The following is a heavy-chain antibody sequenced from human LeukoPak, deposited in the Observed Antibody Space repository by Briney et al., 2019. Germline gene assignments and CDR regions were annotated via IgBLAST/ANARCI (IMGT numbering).Heavy chain of an antibody. J-gene: IGHJ4*02. V-gene: IGHV1-2*02. CDR1: GYTFTSYY. D-gene: IGHD1-26*01. CDR3: AGDPSTLWELPPLDY. Sequence: ASVKVSCKASGYTFTSYYMHWVRQAPGQGLEWVGAINPYSGATSNAQKFQGRVTMTRDTSISTAYMELSRLRSDDTAVYYCAGDPSTLWELPPLDYWGQGTLVTVSS. CDR2: INPYSGAT.